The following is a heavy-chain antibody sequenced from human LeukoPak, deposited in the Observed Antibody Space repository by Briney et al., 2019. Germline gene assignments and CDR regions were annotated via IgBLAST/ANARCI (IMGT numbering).Heavy chain of an antibody. Sequence: SETLSLTCTVSGGSISSYYWSWIRQPPGKGLEWIGYIYYSGSTNYNPSLKSRVTISVDTSKNQFSLKLSSVTAADTAVYYCARGDYGDYVDYWAREPWSPSPQ. D-gene: IGHD4-17*01. V-gene: IGHV4-59*01. J-gene: IGHJ4*02. CDR3: ARGDYGDYVDY. CDR1: GGSISSYY. CDR2: IYYSGST.